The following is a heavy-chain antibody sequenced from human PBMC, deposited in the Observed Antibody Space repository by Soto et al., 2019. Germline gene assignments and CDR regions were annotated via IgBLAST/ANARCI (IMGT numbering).Heavy chain of an antibody. V-gene: IGHV3-30-3*01. CDR1: GFTFSSYA. D-gene: IGHD3-16*01. CDR3: ARFWVSLDY. Sequence: GGALRLSCAASGFTFSSYAMHWVRQAPGKGLEWVAVISYDGSNKYYADSVKGRFTISRDNSKNTLYLQMNILRAEDTAVYYCARFWVSLDYWGQGTLVTVSS. CDR2: ISYDGSNK. J-gene: IGHJ4*02.